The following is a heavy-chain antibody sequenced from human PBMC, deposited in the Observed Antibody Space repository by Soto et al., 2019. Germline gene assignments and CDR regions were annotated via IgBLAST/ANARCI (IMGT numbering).Heavy chain of an antibody. D-gene: IGHD5-12*01. V-gene: IGHV1-69*13. CDR2: IIPIFGTA. Sequence: ASVKVSCKASGGTFSSYAISWVRQAPGQGLEWMGGIIPIFGTANYAQKFQGRVTITADESTSTAYMELSSLRSEDTAVYYCARDSVERWLQLRGQYYYYGMDVWGQGTTVTVSS. J-gene: IGHJ6*02. CDR1: GGTFSSYA. CDR3: ARDSVERWLQLRGQYYYYGMDV.